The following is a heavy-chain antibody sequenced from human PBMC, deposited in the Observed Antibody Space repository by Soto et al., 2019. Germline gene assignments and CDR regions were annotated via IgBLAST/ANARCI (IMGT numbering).Heavy chain of an antibody. J-gene: IGHJ4*02. CDR3: AKDLYSSSWPSYSV. D-gene: IGHD6-13*01. CDR1: GFTFSSYA. CDR2: ISGSGGST. V-gene: IGHV3-23*01. Sequence: PGWSLRLSCAASGFTFSSYAMSWFRQAPGKGLEWVSAISGSGGSTYYADSVKGRFTISRDNSKNTLYLQMNSLRAEDTAVYYCAKDLYSSSWPSYSVWGQGTLVTVYS.